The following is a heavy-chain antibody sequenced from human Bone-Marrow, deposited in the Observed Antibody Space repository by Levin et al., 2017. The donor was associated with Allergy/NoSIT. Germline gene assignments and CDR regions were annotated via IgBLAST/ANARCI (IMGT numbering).Heavy chain of an antibody. V-gene: IGHV1-18*01. D-gene: IGHD4-17*01. Sequence: SGGSLRLSCKASGYTFTSYGISWVRQAPGQGLEWMGWISAYNGNTNYAQKLQGRVTMTTDTSTSTAYMELRSLRSDDTAVYYCARDATVTTGGVDPWGQGTLVTVSS. CDR1: GYTFTSYG. CDR2: ISAYNGNT. CDR3: ARDATVTTGGVDP. J-gene: IGHJ5*02.